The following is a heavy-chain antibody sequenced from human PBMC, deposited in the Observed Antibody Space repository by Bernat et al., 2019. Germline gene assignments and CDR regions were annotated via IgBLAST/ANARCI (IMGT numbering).Heavy chain of an antibody. CDR1: GYTFTDYY. V-gene: IGHV1-46*01. Sequence: QVLLVQSGAEVKKPGASVKVSCKASGYTFTDYYIHWVRQAPGQGLEWMGIINPSGGGTTYAQKFQGRVTMTSDTSTRTVYMELSSLRYEDTAVYYCAREGKSGVVAAGFDYWGQGTLATVSS. CDR3: AREGKSGVVAAGFDY. CDR2: INPSGGGT. J-gene: IGHJ4*02. D-gene: IGHD2-15*01.